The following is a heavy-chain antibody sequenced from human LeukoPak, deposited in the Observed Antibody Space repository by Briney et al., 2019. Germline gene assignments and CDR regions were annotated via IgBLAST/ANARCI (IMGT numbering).Heavy chain of an antibody. Sequence: GGSLRLSCAASGLSFSGSAMPWVRQASGRGLEWLGRIRSKANSYVTAYAASVNGRFIISRDDSRNTAYLQMNSLQTEDTAVYYCTRHSDKYCSGAGCYVYNFYGMDVWGQGTTVTVSS. J-gene: IGHJ6*02. V-gene: IGHV3-73*01. CDR2: IRSKANSYVT. CDR1: GLSFSGSA. CDR3: TRHSDKYCSGAGCYVYNFYGMDV. D-gene: IGHD2-15*01.